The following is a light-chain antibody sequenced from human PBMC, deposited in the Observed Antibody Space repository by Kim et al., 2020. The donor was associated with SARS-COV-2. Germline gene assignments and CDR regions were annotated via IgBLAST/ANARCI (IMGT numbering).Light chain of an antibody. Sequence: QSALTQPASVSGSPGQSITISCTGTSSDVGGYNYVSWYQQHPGKAAKLMIYDVSNRPSGVSNRFSGSKSANTASLTISGLQAEDEADYYCSSYTSSSTYVFGTGTKVTVL. J-gene: IGLJ1*01. V-gene: IGLV2-14*03. CDR1: SSDVGGYNY. CDR3: SSYTSSSTYV. CDR2: DVS.